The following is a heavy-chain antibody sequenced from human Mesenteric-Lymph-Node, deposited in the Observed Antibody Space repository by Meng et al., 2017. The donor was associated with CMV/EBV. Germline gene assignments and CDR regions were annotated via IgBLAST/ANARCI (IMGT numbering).Heavy chain of an antibody. CDR2: IYYSGST. J-gene: IGHJ4*02. CDR3: ARFCSSTSCYNPYFDY. D-gene: IGHD2-2*02. CDR1: SISSGGYY. V-gene: IGHV4-31*02. Sequence: SISSGGYYWSWIRQHPGKGLEWIGYIYYSGSTYYNPSLKSRVTISVDTSKNQFSLKLSSVTAADTAVYYCARFCSSTSCYNPYFDYWGQGTLVTVSS.